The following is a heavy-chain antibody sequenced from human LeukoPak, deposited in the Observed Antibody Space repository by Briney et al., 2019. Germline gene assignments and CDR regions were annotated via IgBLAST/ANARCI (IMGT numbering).Heavy chain of an antibody. Sequence: ASVKVSCKASGGTFSSYAISWVRQAPGQRLEWMGWINAGNGNTKYSQKFQGRVTITRDTSASTAYMELSSLRSEDTAVYYCARGAGTRDRYYYYGMDVWGQGTTVTVSS. V-gene: IGHV1-3*01. J-gene: IGHJ6*02. CDR1: GGTFSSYA. CDR3: ARGAGTRDRYYYYGMDV. D-gene: IGHD1-7*01. CDR2: INAGNGNT.